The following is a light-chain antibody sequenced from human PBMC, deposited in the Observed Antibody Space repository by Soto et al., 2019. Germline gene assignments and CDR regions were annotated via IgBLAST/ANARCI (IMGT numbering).Light chain of an antibody. CDR3: QQSDSAPYT. V-gene: IGKV1-39*01. J-gene: IGKJ2*01. CDR2: AAS. Sequence: DIQMTQSPSTLSASVGDRVTITCRASQSISSYLNWYQQKPGKAPKLLIYAASNLQSGVPSRFSGSGSGTDFTLTISSLQPEDFAIFYCQQSDSAPYTFGQGTKVDIK. CDR1: QSISSY.